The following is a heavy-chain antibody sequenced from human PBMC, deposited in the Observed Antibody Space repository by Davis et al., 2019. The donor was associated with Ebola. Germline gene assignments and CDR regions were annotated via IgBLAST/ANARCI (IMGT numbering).Heavy chain of an antibody. CDR1: GFTFSSYG. CDR3: ARDRQTVTPTTYYYYYGMDV. V-gene: IGHV3-33*08. Sequence: GESLKISCAASGFTFSSYGMHWVRQAPGKGLEWVAVIWYDGSNKYYADSVKGRFTISRDNSKNTLYLQMSSLRAEDTAVYYCARDRQTVTPTTYYYYYGMDVWGQGTTVTVSS. D-gene: IGHD4-17*01. CDR2: IWYDGSNK. J-gene: IGHJ6*02.